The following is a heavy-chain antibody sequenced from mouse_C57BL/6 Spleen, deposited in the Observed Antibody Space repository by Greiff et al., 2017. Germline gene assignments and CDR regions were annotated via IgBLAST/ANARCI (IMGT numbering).Heavy chain of an antibody. J-gene: IGHJ2*01. D-gene: IGHD2-2*01. CDR2: IDPENGDT. V-gene: IGHV14-4*01. Sequence: EVQLQQSGAELVRPGASVKLSCTASGFNIKDDYMHWVKPRPEQGLEWIGWIDPENGDTAYASKFQGKATITADTSSNTAYLQLSSLTSEDTAVYYCTTHGYEDYWGQGTTRTGSS. CDR3: TTHGYEDY. CDR1: GFNIKDDY.